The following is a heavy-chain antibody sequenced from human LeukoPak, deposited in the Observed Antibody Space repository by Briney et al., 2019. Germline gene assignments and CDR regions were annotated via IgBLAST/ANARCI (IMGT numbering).Heavy chain of an antibody. J-gene: IGHJ6*02. CDR3: ARSLPGLDV. Sequence: PGGSLRLSCEISGFIFIGYWIHWVRQVPGKGPVWVSRINPDGTATNYADSVKGRFIISRDNAKNTLYLQMNSLRVEDTAMYYCARSLPGLDVWGQGTTVTVSS. V-gene: IGHV3-74*01. CDR2: INPDGTAT. CDR1: GFIFIGYW.